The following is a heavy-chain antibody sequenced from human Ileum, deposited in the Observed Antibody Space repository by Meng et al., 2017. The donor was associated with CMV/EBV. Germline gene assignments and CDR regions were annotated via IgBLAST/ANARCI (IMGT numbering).Heavy chain of an antibody. J-gene: IGHJ6*02. CDR1: GGSFSGYY. Sequence: SETLSLTCAVYGGSFSGYYLSWIRQPPGKGLEWIGEINHSGSTNYNPSLKSRVTISVDTSKNQFSLKLSSVTAADTAVYYCARGRVVVVPAASRTNYYYYYGMDVWGQGTTVTVSS. CDR2: INHSGST. D-gene: IGHD2-2*01. V-gene: IGHV4-34*01. CDR3: ARGRVVVVPAASRTNYYYYYGMDV.